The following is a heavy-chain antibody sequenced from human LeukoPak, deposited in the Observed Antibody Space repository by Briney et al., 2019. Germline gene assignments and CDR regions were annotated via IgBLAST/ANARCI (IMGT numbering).Heavy chain of an antibody. CDR3: ARDRKWEIRNYNYYGLDV. J-gene: IGHJ6*02. D-gene: IGHD1-26*01. CDR2: VGADGTPT. Sequence: GGSLRLSCAASGFIFSACGMSWVRQAPGQGLEWVSAVGADGTPTYYADSVKGRFTISRDNSKNTLYLQMNSLRVEDTAVYYCARDRKWEIRNYNYYGLDVWGQGTTVTVSS. CDR1: GFIFSACG. V-gene: IGHV3-23*01.